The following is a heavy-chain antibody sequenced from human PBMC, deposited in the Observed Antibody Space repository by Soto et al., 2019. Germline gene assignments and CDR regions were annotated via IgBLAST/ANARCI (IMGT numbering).Heavy chain of an antibody. D-gene: IGHD3-10*01. J-gene: IGHJ4*02. CDR2: ISGSGGST. CDR1: GFTFSSYA. CDR3: AKGVEVTMVRGGVDY. V-gene: IGHV3-23*01. Sequence: PGGSLRLSCAASGFTFSSYAMSWVRQAPGKGLEWVSAISGSGGSTYYADSVKGRFTISRDNSKNTLYLQMNSLRAEDTAVYYCAKGVEVTMVRGGVDYWGQGTLVTVSS.